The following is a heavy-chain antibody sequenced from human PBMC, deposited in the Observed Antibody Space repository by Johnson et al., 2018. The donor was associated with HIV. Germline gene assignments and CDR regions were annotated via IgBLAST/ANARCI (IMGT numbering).Heavy chain of an antibody. V-gene: IGHV3-66*04. CDR3: ARPRTGSDAFDI. CDR1: GFTVSSNY. J-gene: IGHJ3*02. D-gene: IGHD7-27*01. CDR2: IYSGGST. Sequence: VQLVESGGGLVQPGGSLRLSCAASGFTVSSNYMSWVRQAPGKGLEWVSVIYSGGSTYYADSVKGRFTISRDNAKNSLYLQMNSLRAEDTAVYYCARPRTGSDAFDIWGQGTMVTVSS.